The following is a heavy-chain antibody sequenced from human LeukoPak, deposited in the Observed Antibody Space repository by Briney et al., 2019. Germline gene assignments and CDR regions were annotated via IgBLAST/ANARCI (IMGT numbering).Heavy chain of an antibody. CDR1: GLTVSSNY. V-gene: IGHV3-66*01. Sequence: PGGSLRLSCAASGLTVSSNYISWVSQAPGKWLEWVSVIYSDGRTYYADSVQGRFTISRDNSRNTLYLQMNSLRAEDTAVYYCARDEVGAGNTYVKFDYWGQGTLVTVSS. CDR3: ARDEVGAGNTYVKFDY. J-gene: IGHJ4*02. D-gene: IGHD5-18*01. CDR2: IYSDGRT.